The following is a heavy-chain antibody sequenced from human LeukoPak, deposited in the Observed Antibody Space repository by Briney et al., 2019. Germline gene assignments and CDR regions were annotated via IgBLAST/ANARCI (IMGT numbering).Heavy chain of an antibody. CDR1: GDSFSSNNY. V-gene: IGHV4-4*02. J-gene: IGHJ4*02. Sequence: SETLSLTCTVSGDSFSSNNYWTWVRQPPGKGLEWIGEIYRSGATNYNPSLRGRVTVSLDKSKNQFSLRLNSVTAADTAIYYCARNAGYSDLNYWGQGALVTVSS. CDR3: ARNAGYSDLNY. CDR2: IYRSGAT. D-gene: IGHD3-22*01.